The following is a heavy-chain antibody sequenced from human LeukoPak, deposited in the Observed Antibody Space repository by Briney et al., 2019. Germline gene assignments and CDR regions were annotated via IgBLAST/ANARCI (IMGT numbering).Heavy chain of an antibody. CDR2: ISDNGGRT. D-gene: IGHD3/OR15-3a*01. CDR3: AKDWYGGGLYNWFDP. J-gene: IGHJ5*02. CDR1: GFTFSGFA. Sequence: GGSLRLSCAASGFTFSGFAMSWVRQAPGKGLEWVSSISDNGGRTYYADSVKGRFTISRDNSKNTVYLQMNSLRAEDTAVYYCAKDWYGGGLYNWFDPWGQGTLVTVSS. V-gene: IGHV3-23*01.